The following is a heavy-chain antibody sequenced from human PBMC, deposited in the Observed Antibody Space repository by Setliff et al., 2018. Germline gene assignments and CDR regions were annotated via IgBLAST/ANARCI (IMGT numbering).Heavy chain of an antibody. CDR2: IYYSGST. V-gene: IGHV4-39*07. CDR3: ARQQQLVIGSTAYYYYGMDV. CDR1: GGSISSSSYY. J-gene: IGHJ6*02. D-gene: IGHD6-13*01. Sequence: LSLTCTVSGGSISSSSYYWGWIRQPPGKGLEWIGIIYYSGSTYYNPSLKSRVTIAVDTSKNQFSLKLSSVTAADTAVYYCARQQQLVIGSTAYYYYGMDVWGQGTTVTVSS.